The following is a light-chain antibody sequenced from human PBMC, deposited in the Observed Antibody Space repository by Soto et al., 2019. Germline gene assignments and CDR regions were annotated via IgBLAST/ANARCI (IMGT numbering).Light chain of an antibody. CDR2: DAS. J-gene: IGKJ2*01. V-gene: IGKV1-5*01. CDR1: QSLRNW. Sequence: DIHMTQSPSTLSASVGDRVTITCRASQSLRNWLAWYQQTPGKAPKLLIFDASNLQSGVPSRFSGSGYGTEFTLTISGLQPDDFASYYCQQYTTYPYTFGQGTKLDI. CDR3: QQYTTYPYT.